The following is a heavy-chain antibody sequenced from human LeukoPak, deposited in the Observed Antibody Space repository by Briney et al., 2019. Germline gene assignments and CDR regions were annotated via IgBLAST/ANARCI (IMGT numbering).Heavy chain of an antibody. CDR2: IYSGGGT. D-gene: IGHD2-21*02. V-gene: IGHV3-66*02. CDR1: GFTVSSNY. CDR3: ARAVGVTAIHNAFDI. Sequence: GGSLRLSCAASGFTVSSNYMSWVREAPGKGLEWVSVIYSGGGTDYADSVKGRLTISRDNSKNTLYLQMNSLRAEDTAVYYCARAVGVTAIHNAFDIWGQGTMVTVSS. J-gene: IGHJ3*02.